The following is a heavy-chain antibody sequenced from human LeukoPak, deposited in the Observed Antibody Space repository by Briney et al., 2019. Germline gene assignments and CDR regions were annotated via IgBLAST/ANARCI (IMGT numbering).Heavy chain of an antibody. V-gene: IGHV5-51*01. CDR3: ARFSAREKNWFDP. Sequence: RGESLNISCKGSGYSFTSYWIGWARQMPGKGLEWMGIIYPGDSDTRYSPSFQGQVTISADKSISTAYLQWSSLKASDTALYYCARFSAREKNWFDPWGQGTLVTVSS. CDR2: IYPGDSDT. D-gene: IGHD3-3*02. CDR1: GYSFTSYW. J-gene: IGHJ5*02.